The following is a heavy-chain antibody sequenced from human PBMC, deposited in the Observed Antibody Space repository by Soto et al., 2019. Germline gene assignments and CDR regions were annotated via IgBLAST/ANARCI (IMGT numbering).Heavy chain of an antibody. D-gene: IGHD6-13*01. CDR3: ARGGGIAAAGTAWDAFDI. J-gene: IGHJ3*02. CDR1: GYTFTSYY. Sequence: VKVSCKASGYTFTSYYMHWVRQAPGQGLEWMGIINPSGGSTSYAQKFQGRVTMTRDTSTSTVYMELSSLRSEDTAVYYCARGGGIAAAGTAWDAFDIWGQGTMVTVSS. CDR2: INPSGGST. V-gene: IGHV1-46*01.